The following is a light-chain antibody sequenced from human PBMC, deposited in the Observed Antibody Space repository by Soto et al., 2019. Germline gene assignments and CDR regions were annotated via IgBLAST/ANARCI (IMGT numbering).Light chain of an antibody. V-gene: IGKV1-5*03. CDR2: KAS. CDR1: QSISSW. CDR3: QQYNSYPFT. Sequence: DIQMTQSPSTLSASVGDRVTITCRASQSISSWLAWYQQKPGKAPKLLIYKASSLESGVPSMFSCSGSGTEFTLTIISLQPDDFATYYCQQYNSYPFTFGPGTKLDIK. J-gene: IGKJ3*01.